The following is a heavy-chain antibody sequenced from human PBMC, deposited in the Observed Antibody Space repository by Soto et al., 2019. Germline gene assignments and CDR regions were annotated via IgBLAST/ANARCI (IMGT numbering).Heavy chain of an antibody. CDR1: GYTFTSYA. CDR2: INAGNGNT. V-gene: IGHV1-3*01. CDR3: ARGPVLRFLEWLPDMDV. D-gene: IGHD3-3*01. J-gene: IGHJ6*03. Sequence: ASVKVSCKASGYTFTSYAMHWVRQATGQKLEWMGWINAGNGNTKYSQKFQGRVTITRDTSASTAYMELSSLRSEDTAVYYCARGPVLRFLEWLPDMDVWGKGTTVTVSS.